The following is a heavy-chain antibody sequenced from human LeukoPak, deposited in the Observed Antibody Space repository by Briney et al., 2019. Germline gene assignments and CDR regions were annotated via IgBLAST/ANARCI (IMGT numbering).Heavy chain of an antibody. Sequence: QSGGSLRLSCAASGFTFSTYGMHWVRQAQGKGLEWVALTWYDGSNKNYADSVKGRFTISRDNSENTLYLQMNSLRGEDTAVYYCARGGLTIAEATTSWYLDYWGQGTLVTVSS. V-gene: IGHV3-33*01. J-gene: IGHJ4*02. D-gene: IGHD1-26*01. CDR2: TWYDGSNK. CDR1: GFTFSTYG. CDR3: ARGGLTIAEATTSWYLDY.